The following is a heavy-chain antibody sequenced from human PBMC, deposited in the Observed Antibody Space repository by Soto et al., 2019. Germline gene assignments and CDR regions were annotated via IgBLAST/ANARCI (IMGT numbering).Heavy chain of an antibody. D-gene: IGHD6-6*01. CDR1: GGSFSGYY. Sequence: PSETLSLTCAVYGGSFSGYYWSWIRQPPGKGLERIGEINHSGSTNYIPSLESRVTISVDTSKNLFSLKLSSVTAADTAVYYCATSIAARSPLSYYYYMDVWGKGTTVTVSS. CDR2: INHSGST. V-gene: IGHV4-34*01. J-gene: IGHJ6*03. CDR3: ATSIAARSPLSYYYYMDV.